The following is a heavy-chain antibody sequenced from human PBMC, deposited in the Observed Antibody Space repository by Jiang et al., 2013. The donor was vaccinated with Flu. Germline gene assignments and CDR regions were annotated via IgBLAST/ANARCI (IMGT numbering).Heavy chain of an antibody. Sequence: GLVKPSETLSLTCAVYGGSFSGYYWSWIRQPPGKGLEWIGEINHSGSTNYNPSLKSRVTISVDTSKNQFSLKLSSVTAADTAVYYCARTTIAGSGSYLRSRGHRLNNWFDPWGQGTLVTVSS. CDR3: ARTTIAGSGSYLRSRGHRLNNWFDP. D-gene: IGHD3-10*01. J-gene: IGHJ5*02. CDR2: INHSGST. V-gene: IGHV4-34*01. CDR1: GGSFSGYY.